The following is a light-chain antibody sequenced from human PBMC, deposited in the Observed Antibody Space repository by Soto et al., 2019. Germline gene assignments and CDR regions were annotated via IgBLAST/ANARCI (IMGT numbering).Light chain of an antibody. Sequence: EIVLTQSPGTLSLSPGERATLSCRASQSVSSSYLTWYQQKPGQAPRLLIYGASSRATGIPDRFSGSGSGTDFTLTISRLEPEDFAVYYCQQYCSSPTFGGGTKVEIK. J-gene: IGKJ4*01. CDR3: QQYCSSPT. CDR2: GAS. V-gene: IGKV3-20*01. CDR1: QSVSSSY.